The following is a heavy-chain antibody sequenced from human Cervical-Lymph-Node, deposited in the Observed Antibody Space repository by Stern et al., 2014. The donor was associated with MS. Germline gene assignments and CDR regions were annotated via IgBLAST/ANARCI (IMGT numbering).Heavy chain of an antibody. D-gene: IGHD3-3*01. J-gene: IGHJ6*02. CDR3: AREFGFLEWLFGGYYYGMDV. V-gene: IGHV1-18*01. CDR2: ISAYNGNT. Sequence: QVQLVQSGAEVKKPGASVKVSCKASGYTFTSYGISWVRQAPGQGLEWMGWISAYNGNTNYAQKLQGRDTMTTDTSTSTAYMELRSLRSDDTAVYYCAREFGFLEWLFGGYYYGMDVWGQGTTVTVSS. CDR1: GYTFTSYG.